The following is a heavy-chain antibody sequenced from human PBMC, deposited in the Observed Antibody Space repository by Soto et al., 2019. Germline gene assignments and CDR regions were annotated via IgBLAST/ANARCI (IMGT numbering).Heavy chain of an antibody. CDR3: ARAVTLYYEDNWFDP. D-gene: IGHD3-22*01. CDR1: GGSISSGGYS. Sequence: QLQLQESGSGLVKPSQTLSLTCAVSGGSISSGGYSWSWIRQPPGKGLEWIGYIYHSGSTYYNPSIKSRVTISVDRSKNQFSLKLSSVTAADTAVYYCARAVTLYYEDNWFDPWGQGTLVTVSS. CDR2: IYHSGST. J-gene: IGHJ5*02. V-gene: IGHV4-30-2*01.